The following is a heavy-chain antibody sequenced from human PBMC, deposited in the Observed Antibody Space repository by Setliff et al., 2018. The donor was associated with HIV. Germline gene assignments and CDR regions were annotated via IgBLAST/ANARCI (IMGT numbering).Heavy chain of an antibody. D-gene: IGHD6-13*01. CDR3: ARSNPGITAGLLAY. CDR2: IYTSDNT. V-gene: IGHV4-4*07. J-gene: IGHJ4*02. CDR1: GGSILTTNYF. Sequence: SETLSLTCTVSGGSILTTNYFYNWIRQPAGKGLEWIGRIYTSDNTFYNPSLKSRVTLSLDTSRNQFSLNLTSVTAADTATYYCARSNPGITAGLLAYWGPGTLVTVSS.